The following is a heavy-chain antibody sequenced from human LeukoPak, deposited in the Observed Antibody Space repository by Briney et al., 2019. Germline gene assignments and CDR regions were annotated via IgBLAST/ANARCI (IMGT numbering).Heavy chain of an antibody. D-gene: IGHD2-2*02. J-gene: IGHJ3*02. Sequence: AGGSLRLSCVASGFTFSFYSMNWVRQAPGKGLEWVSSISSSSSYRYYADSVKGRFTISRDNAKNSLYLQMNSLRAEDTAVYYCARGGIPAAIYWSSDAFDIWGQGTMVTVSS. V-gene: IGHV3-21*01. CDR3: ARGGIPAAIYWSSDAFDI. CDR2: ISSSSSYR. CDR1: GFTFSFYS.